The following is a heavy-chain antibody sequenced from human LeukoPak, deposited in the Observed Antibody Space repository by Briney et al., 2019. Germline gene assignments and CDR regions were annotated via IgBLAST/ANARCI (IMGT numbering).Heavy chain of an antibody. CDR2: INPSTATS. CDR3: ARGVLLGVIMGDWLDL. Sequence: ASVKVSCKASGYTFTTHYMHWVRQAPGQGLEWIWIINPSTATSRYAQKFQGRVAITRNPPTSTVHMELSSLRSEHTAVYSCARGVLLGVIMGDWLDLWGQGTLVTVSS. V-gene: IGHV1-46*01. J-gene: IGHJ5*02. CDR1: GYTFTTHY. D-gene: IGHD3-10*01.